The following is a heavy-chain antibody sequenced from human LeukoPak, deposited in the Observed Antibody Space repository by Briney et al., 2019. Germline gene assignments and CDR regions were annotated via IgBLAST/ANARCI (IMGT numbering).Heavy chain of an antibody. D-gene: IGHD6-13*01. Sequence: GGSLRLSCAASGFTFSSYGMHWVRQAPGKGLEWVAVIWYDGSNKYYADSVKGRFTISRDNSKNTLYLQMNSLRAEDTAFYYCAKDDNSWSLDYWGQGTLVTVSS. J-gene: IGHJ4*02. CDR1: GFTFSSYG. CDR2: IWYDGSNK. CDR3: AKDDNSWSLDY. V-gene: IGHV3-33*06.